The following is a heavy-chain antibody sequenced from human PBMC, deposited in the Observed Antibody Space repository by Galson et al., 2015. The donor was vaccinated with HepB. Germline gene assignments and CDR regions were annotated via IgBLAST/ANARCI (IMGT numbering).Heavy chain of an antibody. CDR2: IWFDGTKK. Sequence: SLRLSCAASGFTFSSYGMHWVRQAPGKGLEWVAVIWFDGTKKYYADSVKGRFTISRDNSKNTLYLQMNSLRAEDTATYYCARDFSTILASGSGVPAAPPSVGPCGYWGQGTLVTVSS. CDR1: GFTFSSYG. D-gene: IGHD2-2*01. J-gene: IGHJ4*02. CDR3: ARDFSTILASGSGVPAAPPSVGPCGY. V-gene: IGHV3-33*01.